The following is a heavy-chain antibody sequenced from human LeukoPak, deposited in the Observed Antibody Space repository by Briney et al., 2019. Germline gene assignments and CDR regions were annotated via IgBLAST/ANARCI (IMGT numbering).Heavy chain of an antibody. CDR1: GYTFTGYY. Sequence: ASVKVSCKASGYTFTGYYMHWVRQAPGHGLEWLGWINPNSGGTNYAQKFQGRVTMTRDTSISTAYMELSRLRSDDTAVYYCARSHYYDCSFDYWGQGTLVTVSS. CDR3: ARSHYYDCSFDY. D-gene: IGHD3-22*01. V-gene: IGHV1-2*02. CDR2: INPNSGGT. J-gene: IGHJ4*02.